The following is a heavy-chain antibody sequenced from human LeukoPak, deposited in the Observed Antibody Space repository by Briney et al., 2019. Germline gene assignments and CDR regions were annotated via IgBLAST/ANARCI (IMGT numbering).Heavy chain of an antibody. CDR3: ARDRAYYDFWSGTDRYYMDV. V-gene: IGHV3-11*04. CDR1: GFTFSDYY. D-gene: IGHD3-3*01. J-gene: IGHJ6*03. CDR2: IISSGSTI. Sequence: GGSLRLSCAASGFTFSDYYMSWIRQAPGKGLEWVSYIISSGSTIYYADSVKGRFTISRDNAKNSLYLQMNSLRAEDTAVYYCARDRAYYDFWSGTDRYYMDVWGKGTTVTVSS.